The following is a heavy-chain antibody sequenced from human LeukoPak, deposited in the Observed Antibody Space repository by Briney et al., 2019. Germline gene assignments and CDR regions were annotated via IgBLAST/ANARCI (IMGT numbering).Heavy chain of an antibody. J-gene: IGHJ5*02. CDR3: ARAFDFWTIPNNWFDP. CDR1: GYTFTGYY. V-gene: IGHV1-2*02. CDR2: INPNSGGT. Sequence: ASVKVSCKASGYTFTGYYMHWVRQAPGQGLEWMGWINPNSGGTNYAQKFQGRVTMTRDTSISTAYMELSRLRSDDTAVYYCARAFDFWTIPNNWFDPWGQGTLVTVSS. D-gene: IGHD3/OR15-3a*01.